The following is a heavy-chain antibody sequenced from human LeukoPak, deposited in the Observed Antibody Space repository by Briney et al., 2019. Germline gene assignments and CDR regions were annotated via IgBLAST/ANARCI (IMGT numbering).Heavy chain of an antibody. CDR1: GFTFTNSY. J-gene: IGHJ4*02. CDR3: TAGHYSRL. D-gene: IGHD6-13*01. V-gene: IGHV3-15*01. CDR2: IKSKPDGGTT. Sequence: PGGSLRLSCGASGFTFTNSYMRWVRQAPGKGLEWVGLIKSKPDGGTTDYAAPVKGRFTISRDESANKLYLQMNGLKTEDTGVYYCTAGHYSRLWGQGTLVTVSS.